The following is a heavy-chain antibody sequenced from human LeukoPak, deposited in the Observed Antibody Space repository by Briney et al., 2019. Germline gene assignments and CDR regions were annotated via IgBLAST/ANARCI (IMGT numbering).Heavy chain of an antibody. V-gene: IGHV3-21*04. CDR1: GITFSSYS. CDR3: ARGLNWKYGWFDP. D-gene: IGHD1-7*01. Sequence: GGSLRLSCAASGITFSSYSMNWARQAPGKGLEWVSCISSSSSYIYYADSVKGRFTISRDNAKNSLYLQMNSLRAEDTAVYYCARGLNWKYGWFDPWGQGTLVTVSS. CDR2: ISSSSSYI. J-gene: IGHJ5*02.